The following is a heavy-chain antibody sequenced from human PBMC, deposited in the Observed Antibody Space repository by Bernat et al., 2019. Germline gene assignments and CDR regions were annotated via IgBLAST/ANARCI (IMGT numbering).Heavy chain of an antibody. CDR2: ISYDGSNK. D-gene: IGHD3-16*02. V-gene: IGHV3-30*01. Sequence: QVQLVESGGGVVQPGRSLRLSCAASGFTFSSYAMHWVRQAPGKGLEWVAVISYDGSNKYYADSVKGRFTISRDNSKNTLYLQMNSLRAEDTAVYYCARDRPYDYIWGSYRPYYYYMDVWGKGTTVTVSS. CDR1: GFTFSSYA. J-gene: IGHJ6*03. CDR3: ARDRPYDYIWGSYRPYYYYMDV.